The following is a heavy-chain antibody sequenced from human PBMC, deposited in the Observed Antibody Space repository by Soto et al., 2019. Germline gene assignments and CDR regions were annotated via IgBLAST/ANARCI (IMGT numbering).Heavy chain of an antibody. CDR2: IRSKANSYAT. V-gene: IGHV3-73*02. CDR1: GFTFSGSA. D-gene: IGHD3-22*01. CDR3: TRSPVDYDSSGSRGG. Sequence: EVQLVESGGGLVQPGGSLKLSCAASGFTFSGSAMHWVRQASGKGLEWVGRIRSKANSYATAYAASVKGRCTISRDDSKNTAYLQMNSLKTEDTAVYYCTRSPVDYDSSGSRGGWGQGTLVTVSS. J-gene: IGHJ4*02.